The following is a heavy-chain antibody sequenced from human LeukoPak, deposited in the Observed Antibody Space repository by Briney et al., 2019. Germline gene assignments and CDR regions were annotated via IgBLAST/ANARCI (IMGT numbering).Heavy chain of an antibody. CDR1: GFTVRNNY. CDR3: ATGERMVRGDGVGY. Sequence: PGGSLRLSCAASGFTVRNNYMSWVRQAPGKGLEWVSVIYSGGSTYYADSVKGRFTISRDNSKNTLYLQMNSLRAEDTAVYFCATGERMVRGDGVGYWGQGTLVTVSS. D-gene: IGHD3-10*01. V-gene: IGHV3-66*01. CDR2: IYSGGST. J-gene: IGHJ4*02.